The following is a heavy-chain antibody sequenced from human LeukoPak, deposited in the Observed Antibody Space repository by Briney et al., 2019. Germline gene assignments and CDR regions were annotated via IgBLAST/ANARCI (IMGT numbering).Heavy chain of an antibody. J-gene: IGHJ4*02. V-gene: IGHV3-23*01. CDR3: ASYDVLTGYSRHPLKR. CDR1: GFTFSSYA. D-gene: IGHD3-9*01. Sequence: GGSLRLSCAASGFTFSSYAKSWVRQAPGKGLQWFSAISGSAGSTYYADSVKGRFTISRDNSKNTQYLQMNSLRAEDTAVYYCASYDVLTGYSRHPLKRWGQGTLVTVSS. CDR2: ISGSAGST.